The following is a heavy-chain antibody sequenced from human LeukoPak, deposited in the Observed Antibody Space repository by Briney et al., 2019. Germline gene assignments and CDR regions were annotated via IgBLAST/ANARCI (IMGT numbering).Heavy chain of an antibody. CDR1: GGSISSSSYY. Sequence: SETLSLTCTVSGGSISSSSYYWGWIRQPPGKGLEWIGSIYYSGSTYYNPSLKSRVTISVDTSKNQFSLKLSSVTAADTAVYYCARLESRYGWFDPWGQGTLVTVSS. CDR3: ARLESRYGWFDP. D-gene: IGHD3-3*01. V-gene: IGHV4-39*07. J-gene: IGHJ5*02. CDR2: IYYSGST.